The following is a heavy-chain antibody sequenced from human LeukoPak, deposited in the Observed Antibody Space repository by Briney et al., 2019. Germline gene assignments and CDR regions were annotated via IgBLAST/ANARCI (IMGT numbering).Heavy chain of an antibody. CDR2: IFSSAST. J-gene: IGHJ4*02. Sequence: SQTLSLTCTVSGGSISSGGYYWSWIRQHPGKGLEWLGSIFSSASTIYNPSLKSRVIISVDTTKNQFSLKLTSVTAADTAVYYCARDFTGGSFDYWGQGTLVTVSS. D-gene: IGHD2-8*02. CDR1: GGSISSGGYY. CDR3: ARDFTGGSFDY. V-gene: IGHV4-31*03.